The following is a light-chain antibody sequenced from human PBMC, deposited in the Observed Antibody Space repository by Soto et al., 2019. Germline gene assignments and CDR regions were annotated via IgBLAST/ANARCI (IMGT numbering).Light chain of an antibody. CDR2: DTS. J-gene: IGLJ2*01. Sequence: QAVVTQEPSLTVSPGGTVTLTCGSSTGAVTSGHFSHWFQQKPGQGPKTLIYDTSNKHSWTPARFSGSLLGGKAALTLSGAQAEDEAEYYCLLFGSGAVVFGGGTKRTVL. CDR3: LLFGSGAVV. CDR1: TGAVTSGHF. V-gene: IGLV7-46*01.